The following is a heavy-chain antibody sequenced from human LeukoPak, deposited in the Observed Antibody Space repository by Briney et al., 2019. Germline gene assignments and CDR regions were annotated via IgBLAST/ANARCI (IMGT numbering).Heavy chain of an antibody. CDR3: AKDDRDGSSFDY. D-gene: IGHD5-24*01. Sequence: GGSLRLSCAASGFTFSSYAMSWVRQAPGKGLEWVSTISGSGGSTYYADSVKGRFTISRDNSKNTLYLQMNSLRAEDTAVYYCAKDDRDGSSFDYWGQGTLVTVSS. V-gene: IGHV3-23*01. J-gene: IGHJ4*02. CDR1: GFTFSSYA. CDR2: ISGSGGST.